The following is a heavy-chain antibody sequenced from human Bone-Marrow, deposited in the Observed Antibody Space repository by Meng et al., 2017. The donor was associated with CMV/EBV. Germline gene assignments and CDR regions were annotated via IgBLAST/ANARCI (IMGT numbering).Heavy chain of an antibody. D-gene: IGHD4-23*01. CDR2: ISSSSSTI. CDR3: ARGRTVDWFDP. Sequence: GESLKISCAASGFTFSSYSMNWVRQAPGKGLEWVSYISSSSSTIYYADSVKGRFTISRDNAKNSLYLQMNSLRAEDTAVYYCARGRTVDWFDPWGQGTLVTVSS. CDR1: GFTFSSYS. J-gene: IGHJ5*02. V-gene: IGHV3-48*04.